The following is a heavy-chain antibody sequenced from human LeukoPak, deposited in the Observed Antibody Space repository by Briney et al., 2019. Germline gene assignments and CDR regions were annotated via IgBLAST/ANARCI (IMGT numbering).Heavy chain of an antibody. D-gene: IGHD5-24*01. CDR1: GFTFSTYA. CDR2: ISSGGGVT. CDR3: AKVRSMAANPSYFDS. V-gene: IGHV3-23*01. Sequence: SGGSLRLSCAASGFTFSTYAMSWVRQAPGKGLEWVSVISSGGGVTHYADSVEGRFTISRDNSKNTLLLQVNSLRAEDTAVYYCAKVRSMAANPSYFDSWGQGTLVTVSS. J-gene: IGHJ4*02.